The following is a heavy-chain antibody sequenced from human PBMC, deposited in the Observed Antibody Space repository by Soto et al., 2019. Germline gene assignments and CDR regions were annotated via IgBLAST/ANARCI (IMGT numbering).Heavy chain of an antibody. J-gene: IGHJ6*03. D-gene: IGHD2-15*01. CDR1: GFTFSSYD. Sequence: GGSLRLSCAASGFTFSSYDMHWVRQATGKGLEWVSAIGTAGDTYYPGSVKGRFTISRENAKNSLYLQMNSLRAGDTAVYYCARDAGGQGYYYYYMDVWGKGTTVTVSS. CDR3: ARDAGGQGYYYYYMDV. CDR2: IGTAGDT. V-gene: IGHV3-13*01.